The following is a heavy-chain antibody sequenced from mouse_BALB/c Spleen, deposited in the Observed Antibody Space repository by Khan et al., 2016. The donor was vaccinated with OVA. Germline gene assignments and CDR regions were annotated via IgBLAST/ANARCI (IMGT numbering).Heavy chain of an antibody. D-gene: IGHD2-1*01. CDR3: ARTASYANGNFDV. Sequence: VQLLQSGPGLVKPSQSLSLTCTVTGYSITSDYAWNWIRQFPGNKLEWMGYISYSGSTSYNPSLKSRISITRDTSKNQFFLQLNSVTTGDTATYYCARTASYANGNFDVWGAGTTVTVSS. J-gene: IGHJ1*01. V-gene: IGHV3-2*02. CDR2: ISYSGST. CDR1: GYSITSDYA.